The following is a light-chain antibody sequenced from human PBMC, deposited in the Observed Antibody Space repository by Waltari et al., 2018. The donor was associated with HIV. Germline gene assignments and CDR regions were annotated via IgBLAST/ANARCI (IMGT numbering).Light chain of an antibody. CDR3: QQYNNWPPWT. CDR2: GAS. Sequence: ETVMTQSPATLSVSPGERVTLSCRASQSVSSNLAWYQQKPGQAPRLLIYGASTRATGIPARFSGSGSGTEFTLTISSLQSEDFAVYYCQQYNNWPPWTFGQGTKVEIK. CDR1: QSVSSN. J-gene: IGKJ1*01. V-gene: IGKV3-15*01.